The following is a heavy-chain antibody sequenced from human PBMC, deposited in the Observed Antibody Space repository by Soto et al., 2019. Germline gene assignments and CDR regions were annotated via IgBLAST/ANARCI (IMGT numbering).Heavy chain of an antibody. CDR1: GFTFSNYA. CDR2: ISGSGGST. J-gene: IGHJ4*02. V-gene: IGHV3-23*01. Sequence: EVQLLESGGGLVQPGGSLRLSCAASGFTFSNYAMNWVRQAPGKGLEWVSVISGSGGSTYYADSVKGRFTISRDNSKNTRYLQMNSLRAEDTAVYSCARRNSGWYFDYWGMGTLVTVSS. CDR3: ARRNSGWYFDY. D-gene: IGHD6-19*01.